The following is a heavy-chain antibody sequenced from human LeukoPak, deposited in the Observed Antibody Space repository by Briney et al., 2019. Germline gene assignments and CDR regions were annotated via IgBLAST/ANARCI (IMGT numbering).Heavy chain of an antibody. J-gene: IGHJ4*02. CDR2: IDTDGSSA. Sequence: PGGSLRLSCAASGFTFTDYWIHWVRQAPWKGLVWVSRIDTDGSSATYADSVKRRTTNSRDNAKNTVYLQLNSLRVEDTGVYSCASALTTVTPHFHYWGQGTLVTVSS. D-gene: IGHD4-17*01. CDR3: ASALTTVTPHFHY. CDR1: GFTFTDYW. V-gene: IGHV3-74*01.